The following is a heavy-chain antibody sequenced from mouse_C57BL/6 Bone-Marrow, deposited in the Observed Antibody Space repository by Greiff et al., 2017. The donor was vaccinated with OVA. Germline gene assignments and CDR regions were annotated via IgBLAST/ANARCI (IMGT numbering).Heavy chain of an antibody. CDR2: INPNNGGT. V-gene: IGHV1-26*01. J-gene: IGHJ2*01. Sequence: EVQLQQSGPELVKPGASVKISCKASGYTFTDYYMNWVKQSHGKSLEWIGDINPNNGGTSYNQKFKGKATLTVDKSSSTAYMELRSLTSEDSAVYYCASTITTVGRYFDYWGQGTTLTVSS. CDR1: GYTFTDYY. CDR3: ASTITTVGRYFDY. D-gene: IGHD1-1*01.